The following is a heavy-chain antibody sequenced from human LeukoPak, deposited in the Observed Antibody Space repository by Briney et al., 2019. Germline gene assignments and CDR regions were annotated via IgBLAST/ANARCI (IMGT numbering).Heavy chain of an antibody. Sequence: GESLKISCKGSGYSFTSYWISWVRQMPGKGLEWMGRIDPSDSYTNYSPSFQGHVTISADKSISTAYLQWSSLKASDTAMYYCARHGCDSGHDPFFDYWGQGTLVTVSS. CDR3: ARHGCDSGHDPFFDY. D-gene: IGHD5-12*01. CDR2: IDPSDSYT. V-gene: IGHV5-10-1*01. J-gene: IGHJ4*02. CDR1: GYSFTSYW.